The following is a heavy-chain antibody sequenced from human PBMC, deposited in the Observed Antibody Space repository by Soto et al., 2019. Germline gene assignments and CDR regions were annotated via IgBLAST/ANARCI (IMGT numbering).Heavy chain of an antibody. J-gene: IGHJ6*02. CDR3: AKDHHYDFWSGYYYYYYGMDV. Sequence: PGGSLRLSCAASGFTFSSYGMHWVRQAPGKGLEWVAVISYDGSNKYYADSVKGRFTISRDNSKNTLYLQMNSLRAEDTAVYYCAKDHHYDFWSGYYYYYYGMDVWGQGTTVTSP. D-gene: IGHD3-3*01. CDR2: ISYDGSNK. CDR1: GFTFSSYG. V-gene: IGHV3-30*18.